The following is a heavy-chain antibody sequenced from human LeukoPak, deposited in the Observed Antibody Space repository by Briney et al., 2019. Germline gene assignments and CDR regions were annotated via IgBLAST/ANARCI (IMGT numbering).Heavy chain of an antibody. V-gene: IGHV3-73*01. CDR3: TREGSGWYTDY. D-gene: IGHD6-19*01. J-gene: IGHJ4*02. Sequence: GGSLKLSCAASGFTFSGSAMHWVRQASGKGLEPVGRIRSKLNGYATVYAASVKGRFTISRDDSKNTAYLQMNSLKTEDTAMYYCTREGSGWYTDYWGQGTLVTVSS. CDR1: GFTFSGSA. CDR2: IRSKLNGYAT.